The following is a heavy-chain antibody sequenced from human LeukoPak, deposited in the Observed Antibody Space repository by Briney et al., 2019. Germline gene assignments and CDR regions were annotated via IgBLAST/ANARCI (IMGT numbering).Heavy chain of an antibody. CDR3: ARGRGSYRYNLPLIMAYFDY. J-gene: IGHJ4*02. D-gene: IGHD3-16*02. CDR2: INHSGST. Sequence: GSLRLSCAASGFTFSTYAMSWVRQAPGKGLEWIGEINHSGSTNYNPSLKSRVTISVDTSKNQFSLKLSSVTAADTAVYYCARGRGSYRYNLPLIMAYFDYWGQGTLVTVSS. CDR1: GFTFSTYA. V-gene: IGHV4-34*01.